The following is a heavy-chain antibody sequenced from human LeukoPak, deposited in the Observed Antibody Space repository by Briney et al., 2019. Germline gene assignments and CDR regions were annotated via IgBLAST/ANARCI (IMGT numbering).Heavy chain of an antibody. CDR3: ARVAYYYDSKDEAFDY. V-gene: IGHV4-30-2*01. J-gene: IGHJ4*02. CDR1: GGSISSGGYS. CDR2: IYHSGST. D-gene: IGHD3-22*01. Sequence: SQTLSVTCAVSGGSISSGGYSWSWIRQPPGKGLEWIGYIYHSGSTYYNPSLKSRVTISVDRYKNQFSLKLSSVTAADTAVYYCARVAYYYDSKDEAFDYWGQGTLVTVSS.